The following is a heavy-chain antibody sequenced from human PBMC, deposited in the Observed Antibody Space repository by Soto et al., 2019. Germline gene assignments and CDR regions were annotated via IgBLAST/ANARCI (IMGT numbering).Heavy chain of an antibody. V-gene: IGHV1-2*04. CDR2: INPNSGGT. CDR1: GYTFTGYY. D-gene: IGHD2-15*01. Sequence: GTSVKVSCKDSGYTFTGYYMHWVRQAPGQGLEWMGWINPNSGGTNYAQKFQGWVTMTRDTSISTAYMELSRLRSDDTAVYYCARGSFYYYYGMDVWGQGTTVTVSS. J-gene: IGHJ6*02. CDR3: ARGSFYYYYGMDV.